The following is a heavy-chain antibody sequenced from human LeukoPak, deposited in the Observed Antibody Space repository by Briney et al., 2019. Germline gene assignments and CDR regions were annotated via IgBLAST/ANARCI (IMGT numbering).Heavy chain of an antibody. D-gene: IGHD3-10*01. Sequence: SETLSLTCTVSGGSISSYYWSWIRQPPGEGLEWIGYIYYSGSTNYNPSLKSRVSISVDTSKNQFSLKLSSVTAADTAVYYCARQGTMVRGVTELYNWFDPWGQGTLVTVSS. CDR3: ARQGTMVRGVTELYNWFDP. CDR1: GGSISSYY. J-gene: IGHJ5*02. V-gene: IGHV4-59*08. CDR2: IYYSGST.